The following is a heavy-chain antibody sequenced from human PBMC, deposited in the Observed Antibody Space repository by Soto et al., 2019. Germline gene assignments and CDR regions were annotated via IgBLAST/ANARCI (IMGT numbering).Heavy chain of an antibody. Sequence: EVQLVESGGGLVQPGGSLRLSCSASGFTFSNYPMNWVRQAPGKRLEYVSSISSNGGTTYYADSVKGRFTISRDNSRNTGYLQMSRLGAEDSGVYYYVKEVDYYDYWGQGTLVTVGS. CDR2: ISSNGGTT. D-gene: IGHD5-12*01. CDR1: GFTFSNYP. V-gene: IGHV3-64D*06. CDR3: VKEVDYYDY. J-gene: IGHJ4*02.